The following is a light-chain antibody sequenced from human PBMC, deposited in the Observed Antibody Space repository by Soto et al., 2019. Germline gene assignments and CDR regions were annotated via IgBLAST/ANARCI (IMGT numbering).Light chain of an antibody. CDR3: QQRYSSPPT. CDR1: QSIANY. Sequence: DIQMTQSPSSLSASVGDIVTITCMASQSIANYLHWYQKTSGKAPKLMVYAASSLESGVPSRFSGSESGPDFNLTIRSLQPEDCATYDGQQRYSSPPTFGQGTKVDIK. V-gene: IGKV1-39*01. CDR2: AAS. J-gene: IGKJ1*01.